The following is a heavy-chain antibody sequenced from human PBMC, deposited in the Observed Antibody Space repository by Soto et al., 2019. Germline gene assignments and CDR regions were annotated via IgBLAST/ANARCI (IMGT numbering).Heavy chain of an antibody. Sequence: LSLTCSLAGGAIRSSSHYWGWTRQPPGKGLEWIGSIYYSGSTYYNPSLESRVTISVDTSKNQFSLKLSSVTAADTAVYYCASQFTDYYMDVWGKGTTIT. J-gene: IGHJ6*03. CDR3: ASQFTDYYMDV. D-gene: IGHD2-8*02. CDR1: GGAIRSSSHY. V-gene: IGHV4-39*01. CDR2: IYYSGST.